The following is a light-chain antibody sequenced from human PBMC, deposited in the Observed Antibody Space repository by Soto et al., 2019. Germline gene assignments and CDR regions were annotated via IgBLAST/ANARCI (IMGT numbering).Light chain of an antibody. CDR1: QDISKY. J-gene: IGKJ2*01. Sequence: DIEMTQSPSSLSASVGDRVTITCQASQDISKYLNWYQQKPGKAPKLLIYDASNLETGVPSRFSGSGSGTHFTITVTSLQPEDIATYYCQHFNSIPYSFGQGTKLEIK. CDR2: DAS. V-gene: IGKV1-33*01. CDR3: QHFNSIPYS.